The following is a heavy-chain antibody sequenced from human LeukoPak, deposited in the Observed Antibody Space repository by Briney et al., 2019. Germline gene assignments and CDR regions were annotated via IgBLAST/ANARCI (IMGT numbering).Heavy chain of an antibody. V-gene: IGHV3-30-3*01. D-gene: IGHD4-17*01. J-gene: IGHJ4*02. CDR3: ARDEDYGDYPSPPIDY. Sequence: GGSLRLSCAASGFTFSSYAMPWVRQAPGKGLEWVAVISYDGSNKYYADSVKGRFTISRDNSKNTLYLQMNRLRAEDTAVYYCARDEDYGDYPSPPIDYWGQGTLVTVSS. CDR2: ISYDGSNK. CDR1: GFTFSSYA.